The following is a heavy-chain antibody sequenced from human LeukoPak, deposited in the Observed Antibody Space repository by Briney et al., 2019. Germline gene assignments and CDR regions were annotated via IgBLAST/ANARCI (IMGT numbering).Heavy chain of an antibody. Sequence: ASVKVSCKVSGYTLTELSMHWVRQAPGKGLEWVGGFDPEDGETIYAQKFQGRVTMTEDTSTDTAYMELSSLRSEDTAVYYCATDRPPVGDYVWGSYRYYFDYWGQGTLVTVSS. CDR3: ATDRPPVGDYVWGSYRYYFDY. D-gene: IGHD3-16*02. CDR2: FDPEDGET. CDR1: GYTLTELS. V-gene: IGHV1-24*01. J-gene: IGHJ4*02.